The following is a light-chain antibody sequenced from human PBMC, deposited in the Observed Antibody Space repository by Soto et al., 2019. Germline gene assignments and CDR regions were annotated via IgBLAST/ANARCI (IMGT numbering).Light chain of an antibody. CDR2: ATS. Sequence: EIVLTQSPGTLSLSPGETATLSCRASQTVNSDYLAWFQQRPGQAPRLLIFATSRSATDIPDRFSGSGSGTDFTRAIRRLEPEDFAVYYCQQYHTSPLTFGQGTKVDIK. CDR3: QQYHTSPLT. CDR1: QTVNSDY. J-gene: IGKJ1*01. V-gene: IGKV3-20*01.